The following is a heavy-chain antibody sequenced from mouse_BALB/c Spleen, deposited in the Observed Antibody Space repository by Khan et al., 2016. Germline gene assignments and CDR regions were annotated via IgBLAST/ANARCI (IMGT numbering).Heavy chain of an antibody. CDR2: INPYNDGT. CDR1: GYTFTSYV. D-gene: IGHD2-14*01. V-gene: IGHV1S136*01. Sequence: VQLKQSGPELVKPGASVKMSCKASGYTFTSYVMHWVKQKPGQGLEWIGYINPYNDGTKYHEKFKGKATLTSDKSSSTAYMELSSLTSEDSAVYYCARYDYAMDYWGQGTSVTVSS. CDR3: ARYDYAMDY. J-gene: IGHJ4*01.